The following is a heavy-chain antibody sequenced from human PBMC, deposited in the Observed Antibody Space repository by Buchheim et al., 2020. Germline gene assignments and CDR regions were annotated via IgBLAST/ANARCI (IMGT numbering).Heavy chain of an antibody. J-gene: IGHJ5*02. CDR1: GFTFRNYW. CDR2: INEDGTEK. CDR3: AKHSIP. Sequence: EVYLVESGGGLVQPGGSLRLSCAASGFTFRNYWMNWVRQAPGKGLEWVANINEDGTEKYYVDSVKGRFTISRDNAMSSGYLPMSSLRVEDTAVYYCAKHSIPWGQGT. D-gene: IGHD2/OR15-2a*01. V-gene: IGHV3-7*03.